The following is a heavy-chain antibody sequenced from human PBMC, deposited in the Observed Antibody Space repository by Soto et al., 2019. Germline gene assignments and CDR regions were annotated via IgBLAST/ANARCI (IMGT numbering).Heavy chain of an antibody. Sequence: GGSLRLSCAASGLTFSSYAMTWVRQAPEKGLEWVSSITGTGGSTYYADSVKGRFTISRDNSKNTLYLQMNSLRAEDTAVYYCASVGIAAAGIYYYGLDVWGQGTTVTVSS. CDR1: GLTFSSYA. V-gene: IGHV3-23*01. CDR2: ITGTGGST. D-gene: IGHD6-13*01. J-gene: IGHJ6*02. CDR3: ASVGIAAAGIYYYGLDV.